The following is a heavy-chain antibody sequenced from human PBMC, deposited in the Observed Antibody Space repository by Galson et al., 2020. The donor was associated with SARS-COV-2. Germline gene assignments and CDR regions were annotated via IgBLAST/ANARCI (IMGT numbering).Heavy chain of an antibody. CDR3: ARNRDSSGYYYEIDY. V-gene: IGHV3-7*01. Sequence: GESLKISCAASRFTFSSYWMSWVRQAPGKGLEWVANIKQDGSEKYYVDSVKGRFTISRDNAKNSLYLQMNSLRAEDTAVYYCARNRDSSGYYYEIDYWGQGTLVTVS. CDR2: IKQDGSEK. D-gene: IGHD3-22*01. J-gene: IGHJ4*02. CDR1: RFTFSSYW.